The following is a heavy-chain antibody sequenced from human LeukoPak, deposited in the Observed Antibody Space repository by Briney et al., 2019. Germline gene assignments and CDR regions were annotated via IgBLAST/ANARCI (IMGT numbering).Heavy chain of an antibody. J-gene: IGHJ5*02. V-gene: IGHV3-48*01. CDR1: GFTFSSYS. D-gene: IGHD5-12*01. CDR2: ISSSSSTI. CDR3: AVGDSGYDYPSWFDP. Sequence: PGGSLRLSCAASGFTFSSYSMNWVRQAPGKGLEWVSYISSSSSTIYYADSVKGRFTISRDNAKNSLYLQMNSLRAEDTAVYNCAVGDSGYDYPSWFDPWGQGDLVTVSS.